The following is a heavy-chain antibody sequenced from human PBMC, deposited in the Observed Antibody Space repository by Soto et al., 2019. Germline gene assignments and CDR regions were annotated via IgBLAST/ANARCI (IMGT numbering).Heavy chain of an antibody. J-gene: IGHJ6*02. CDR2: ISYDGSNK. D-gene: IGHD3-3*01. Sequence: GGSLRLSCAASGFTFSSYGMHWVRQAPGKGLEWVAVISYDGSNKYYADSVKGRFTISRDNSKKTLYLQMNRLRAEDTAVYYCAKDRVKIFGRGRGMDVWGQGTTVTVYS. CDR1: GFTFSSYG. CDR3: AKDRVKIFGRGRGMDV. V-gene: IGHV3-30*18.